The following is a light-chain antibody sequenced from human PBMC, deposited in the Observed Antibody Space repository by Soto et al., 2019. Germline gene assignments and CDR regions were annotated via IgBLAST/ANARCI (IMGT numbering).Light chain of an antibody. J-gene: IGKJ4*02. Sequence: DIVLTQSPATLSLSPGERATLTCRASQSVSSYLAWYQQKPGQAPRLLIYDASNRATGIPGRFSGSGSGTDFTLSIRSLEPEDFAVYYCQQRSNWPPLTFGGGTKVEIK. V-gene: IGKV3-11*01. CDR3: QQRSNWPPLT. CDR2: DAS. CDR1: QSVSSY.